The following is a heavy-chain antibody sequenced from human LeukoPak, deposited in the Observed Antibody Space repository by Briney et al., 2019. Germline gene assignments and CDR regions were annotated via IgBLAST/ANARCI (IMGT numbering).Heavy chain of an antibody. CDR2: ISNSGGST. D-gene: IGHD2/OR15-2a*01. CDR3: ARDFSPAY. Sequence: GGSLRLSCAASGFTFSTYAMSWVRQAPGKGLEWVSGISNSGGSTYYADSVKGRFTISRDNSKNTLYLQMNSLRAEDTAIYYCARDFSPAYWGQGTLVTVSS. V-gene: IGHV3-23*01. CDR1: GFTFSTYA. J-gene: IGHJ4*02.